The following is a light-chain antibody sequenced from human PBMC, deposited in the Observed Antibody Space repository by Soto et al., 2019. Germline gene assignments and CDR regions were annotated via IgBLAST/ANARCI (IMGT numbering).Light chain of an antibody. CDR3: MQSTQLPPT. Sequence: DIVMTQTPLSLSVTLGQPASISCKSSQGLLHSDGKTFLFWYLQKPGQSPQLLIYEVSTRVSGVPDRFSGSGSGTDFTLEISRVETDDVGIYYCMQSTQLPPTFGQGTRLEI. CDR1: QGLLHSDGKTF. CDR2: EVS. V-gene: IGKV2D-29*02. J-gene: IGKJ5*01.